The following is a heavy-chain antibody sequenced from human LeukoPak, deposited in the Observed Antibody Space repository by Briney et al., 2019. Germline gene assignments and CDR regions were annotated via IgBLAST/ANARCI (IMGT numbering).Heavy chain of an antibody. D-gene: IGHD3-22*01. V-gene: IGHV4-59*01. J-gene: IGHJ4*02. CDR1: GGSISSYY. Sequence: SETLSLTCTVSGGSISSYYWSWIRQPPGKGLEWIGYIFYSGSTNYNPSLKSRVTISVDTSKNQFSLKLSSVTAADTAVYYCARVDDSSGYHHFDYWGQGTLVTVSS. CDR2: IFYSGST. CDR3: ARVDDSSGYHHFDY.